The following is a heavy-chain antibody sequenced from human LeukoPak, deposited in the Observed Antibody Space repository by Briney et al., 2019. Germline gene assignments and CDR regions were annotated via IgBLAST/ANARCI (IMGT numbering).Heavy chain of an antibody. Sequence: ASVKVSCKASGYTFTGYYMHWVRQAPGQGLEWMGWINPNSGGTNYAQKFQGRVTMTRDTSISTAYMELSRLGSDDTAVYYCARDGIAAAGLGHWFDPWGQGTLVTVSS. V-gene: IGHV1-2*02. D-gene: IGHD6-13*01. CDR3: ARDGIAAAGLGHWFDP. CDR1: GYTFTGYY. J-gene: IGHJ5*02. CDR2: INPNSGGT.